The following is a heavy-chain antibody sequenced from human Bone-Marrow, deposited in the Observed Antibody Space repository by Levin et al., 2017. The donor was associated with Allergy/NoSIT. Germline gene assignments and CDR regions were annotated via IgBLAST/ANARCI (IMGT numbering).Heavy chain of an antibody. CDR3: AKDLITFCGGDCFSPPDY. CDR2: ISWDGIST. V-gene: IGHV3-43D*04. J-gene: IGHJ4*02. CDR1: GLTFDDFA. Sequence: GGSLRLSCAASGLTFDDFAMQWFRQTPGKGLEWVSLISWDGISTYYADSVKGRFTISRDNRKNSLYLQMISLRPEDTALYYCAKDLITFCGGDCFSPPDYWGQGTLVTVSS. D-gene: IGHD2-21*02.